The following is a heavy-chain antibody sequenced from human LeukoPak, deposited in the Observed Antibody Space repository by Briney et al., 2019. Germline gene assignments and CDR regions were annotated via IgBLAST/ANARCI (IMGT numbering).Heavy chain of an antibody. D-gene: IGHD2-2*01. J-gene: IGHJ4*03. CDR3: ERHGGWCSSTTCYIDY. CDR1: GYRFTTYW. V-gene: IGHV5-51*01. Sequence: HGESLKISCKGSGYRFTTYWIGWVRQMPGKGLEWMGIIYPGDSDTRYSPSFQGQVTISADKSITTAYLQWSSLKASDTAMYYCERHGGWCSSTTCYIDYWGQGTLVTVSS. CDR2: IYPGDSDT.